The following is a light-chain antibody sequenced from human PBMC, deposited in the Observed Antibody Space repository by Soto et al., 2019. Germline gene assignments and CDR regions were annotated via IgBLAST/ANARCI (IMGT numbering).Light chain of an antibody. CDR3: QQSYSTPLT. CDR1: QSIRSY. Sequence: DVQLTQSPSSLSASVGDRVTITCRASQSIRSYLNWYQQKPGKAPKLLIYAASSLQTGVSSRFSGSGSGTDFTLSINSLQPEDFATYYCQQSYSTPLTFGGGTKV. J-gene: IGKJ4*01. CDR2: AAS. V-gene: IGKV1-39*01.